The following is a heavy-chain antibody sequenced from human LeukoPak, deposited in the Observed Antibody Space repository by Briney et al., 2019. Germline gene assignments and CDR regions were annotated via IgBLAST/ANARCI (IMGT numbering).Heavy chain of an antibody. CDR1: GFTFSSYA. V-gene: IGHV3-23*01. CDR3: ARDVRVGEYYGSGSYFDY. D-gene: IGHD3-10*01. J-gene: IGHJ4*02. Sequence: GGSLRLSCAASGFTFSSYAMSWVRQPPGKGLEWVSIISASGRSTYYADSVKGRFTISRDKSRNYLQMNSLRGDDTAIYYCARDVRVGEYYGSGSYFDYWGQGTLVTVSS. CDR2: ISASGRST.